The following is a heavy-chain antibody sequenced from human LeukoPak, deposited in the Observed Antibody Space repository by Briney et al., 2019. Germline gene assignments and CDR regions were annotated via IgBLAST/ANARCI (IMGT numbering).Heavy chain of an antibody. CDR3: ARAIFGVVPYYFDY. CDR2: IYYSGST. V-gene: IGHV4-39*07. CDR1: GGSISSSTYY. Sequence: SETLSLTCSVSGGSISSSTYYWSWIRQPPGKGLEWIGYIYYSGSTYYNPSLKSRVTISVDTSKNQFSLKLSSVTAADTAVYYCARAIFGVVPYYFDYWGQGTLVTVSS. D-gene: IGHD3-3*01. J-gene: IGHJ4*02.